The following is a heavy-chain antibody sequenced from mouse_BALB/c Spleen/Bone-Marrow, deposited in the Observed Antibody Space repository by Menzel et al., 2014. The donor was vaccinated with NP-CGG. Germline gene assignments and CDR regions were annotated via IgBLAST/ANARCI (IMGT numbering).Heavy chain of an antibody. CDR1: GYSFTSYW. D-gene: IGHD3-1*01. Sequence: LVESGPQLVRPGASVKISCKASGYSFTSYWMHWVKQRPGQGLERIGMIDPSDSETRLNQMFKDKATLTVDKSSSAAYVQLGGRASGGSGVYYGAGWGSGPAWFAYWGQGTLVTVSA. CDR3: AGWGSGPAWFAY. J-gene: IGHJ3*01. V-gene: IGHV1S74*01. CDR2: IDPSDSET.